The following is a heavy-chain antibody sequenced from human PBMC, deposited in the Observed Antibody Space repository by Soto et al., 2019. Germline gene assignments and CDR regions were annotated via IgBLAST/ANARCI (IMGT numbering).Heavy chain of an antibody. CDR1: GFTFSSYS. D-gene: IGHD4-17*01. CDR3: ARSPVGAAFNV. Sequence: ESGGGLVRPGGSLRLSCAASGFTFSSYSMNWVRQAPGKGLEWVSSISSGSDYIFYADSVKGRFTISRDNAKNSLFLQMNTLTAEDTAVYFCARSPVGAAFNVWGQGTVVTVSS. J-gene: IGHJ3*01. V-gene: IGHV3-21*01. CDR2: ISSGSDYI.